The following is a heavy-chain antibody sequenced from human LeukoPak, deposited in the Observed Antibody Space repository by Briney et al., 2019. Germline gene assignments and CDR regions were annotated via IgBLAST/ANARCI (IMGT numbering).Heavy chain of an antibody. CDR2: IYHSGST. CDR3: ARSVLRFLEWLPGGAFDI. CDR1: AYSISSGYY. J-gene: IGHJ3*02. D-gene: IGHD3-3*01. V-gene: IGHV4-38-2*02. Sequence: SETLSLTCSVSAYSISSGYYWGWIRQSPGRGLEWIGSIYHSGSTYYNPTLKSRVTISVDTSKNHFSLKVSSVTAADTAVYYCARSVLRFLEWLPGGAFDIWGQGTMVTVSS.